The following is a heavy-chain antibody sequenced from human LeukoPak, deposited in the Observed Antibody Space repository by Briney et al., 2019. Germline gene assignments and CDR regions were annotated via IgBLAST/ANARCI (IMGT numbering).Heavy chain of an antibody. J-gene: IGHJ4*02. V-gene: IGHV4-34*01. CDR1: GGSFSGYY. CDR3: ARDLLNEGNHLDY. CDR2: INHSGST. Sequence: SETLSLTCAVYGGSFSGYYWSWIRQPPGKGLEWIGEINHSGSTNYNPPLKSRVTISVDTSKNQFSLKLSSVTAADTAVYYCARDLLNEGNHLDYWGQGTLVTVSS. D-gene: IGHD4-23*01.